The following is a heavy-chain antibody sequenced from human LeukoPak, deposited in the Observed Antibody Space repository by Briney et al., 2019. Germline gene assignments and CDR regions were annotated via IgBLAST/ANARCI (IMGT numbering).Heavy chain of an antibody. V-gene: IGHV1-69*01. CDR3: ARDGPDDAFDI. J-gene: IGHJ3*02. Sequence: SVTVSCTASGGTFSSYAISWVRQAPGQGLEWMGGIIPIFGTANYAQKFQGRVTITADESTSTAYMELSSLRSEDTAVYYCARDGPDDAFDIWGQGTMVTVSS. CDR1: GGTFSSYA. CDR2: IIPIFGTA.